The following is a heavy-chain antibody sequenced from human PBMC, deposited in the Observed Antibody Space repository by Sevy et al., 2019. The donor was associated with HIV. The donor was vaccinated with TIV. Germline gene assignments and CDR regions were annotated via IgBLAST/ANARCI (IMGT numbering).Heavy chain of an antibody. J-gene: IGHJ4*02. Sequence: GGSLRLSCAASGFTFSSYDMHWVRQAPGKGLEWVVVISYDGSNKYYADSVKGRFTISRDNSKNTLYLQMNSLRAEDTAVYYCAKDAYSSGDGYFDYWGQGTLVTVSS. CDR3: AKDAYSSGDGYFDY. CDR2: ISYDGSNK. V-gene: IGHV3-30*18. CDR1: GFTFSSYD. D-gene: IGHD6-19*01.